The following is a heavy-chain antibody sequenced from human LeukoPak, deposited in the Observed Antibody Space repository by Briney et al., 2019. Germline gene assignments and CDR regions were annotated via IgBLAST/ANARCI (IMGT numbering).Heavy chain of an antibody. V-gene: IGHV3-53*01. CDR1: GFTVSSNY. Sequence: GGSLRLSCAASGFTVSSNYMSRVRQAPGKGLEWVSVIYSGGSTYYADSVKGRFTISRDNSKNTLYLQMNSLRAEDTAVYYCARASSGYLFDYWGQGTLVTVSS. D-gene: IGHD3-22*01. CDR2: IYSGGST. CDR3: ARASSGYLFDY. J-gene: IGHJ4*02.